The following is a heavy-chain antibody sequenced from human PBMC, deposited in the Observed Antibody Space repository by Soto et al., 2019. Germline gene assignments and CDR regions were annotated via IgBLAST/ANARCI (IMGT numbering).Heavy chain of an antibody. CDR3: AHRRNSGSDFDY. CDR2: IYWDDDK. J-gene: IGHJ4*02. CDR1: GFSLSTSGVN. V-gene: IGHV2-5*02. D-gene: IGHD3-10*01. Sequence: SGPTLVNPTQTLTLTCTFSGFSLSTSGVNVGWIRQPPGKALEGLALIYWDDDKRYSPSLKSRLTITKDTSKNQVVLTMTNMDPVDTATYYCAHRRNSGSDFDYWGQGTLVTVSS.